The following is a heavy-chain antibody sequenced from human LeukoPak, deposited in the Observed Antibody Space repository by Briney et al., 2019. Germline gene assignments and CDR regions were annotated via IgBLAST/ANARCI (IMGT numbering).Heavy chain of an antibody. CDR2: ISSSSSYI. D-gene: IGHD2-2*01. CDR1: GFTFSSYS. J-gene: IGHJ4*02. CDR3: ARLCSSTSCLYYFDY. Sequence: GGSLRLSCAASGFTFSSYSMNWVRQAPGKGLEWVSSISSSSSYIYYADSVKGRFTISRDNAKNSLYLQMNSLRAEDTAVYYCARLCSSTSCLYYFDYWGQGTLVTVSS. V-gene: IGHV3-21*01.